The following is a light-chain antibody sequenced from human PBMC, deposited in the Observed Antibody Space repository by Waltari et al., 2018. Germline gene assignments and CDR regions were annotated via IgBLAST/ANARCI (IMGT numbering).Light chain of an antibody. CDR2: EAS. Sequence: QSALTQPASVSGSPGQSITISCTGSDSDVGTYHLVSWFHQHPGRAPKVIIYEASKRPSGISDRFSGSKSGNTASLTISGLQAEDEAHYYCCSYSHADTLIFGGGTKLTVL. CDR1: DSDVGTYHL. V-gene: IGLV2-23*01. J-gene: IGLJ2*01. CDR3: CSYSHADTLI.